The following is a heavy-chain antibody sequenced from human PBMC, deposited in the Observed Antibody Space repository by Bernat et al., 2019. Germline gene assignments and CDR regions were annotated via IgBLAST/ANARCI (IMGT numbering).Heavy chain of an antibody. CDR2: IYWDDDK. CDR1: GFSLSTSGVG. D-gene: IGHD4-23*01. CDR3: AHIRDYGGSFDY. J-gene: IGHJ4*02. V-gene: IGHV2-5*02. Sequence: QITLKESGPTLVKPTQTLTLTCTFSGFSLSTSGVGGGWNRQPPGKALEWLALIYWDDDKRYSPSLKSRLTITKDNSKNQVVLTMTNMDPVDTATYYCAHIRDYGGSFDYWGQGTLVTVSS.